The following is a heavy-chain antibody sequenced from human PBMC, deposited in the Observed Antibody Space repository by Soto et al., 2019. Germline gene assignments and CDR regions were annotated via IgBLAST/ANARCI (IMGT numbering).Heavy chain of an antibody. Sequence: ASVKVSCKASGHTFTSYGISWVRQAPGQGLEWMGWISAYNGNTNYAQKLQGRVTMTTDTSTSTAYMELRSLRSDDTAVYYCARVSPLWFGELLNWPHSLRMDVWGKGTTVTVSS. V-gene: IGHV1-18*01. CDR1: GHTFTSYG. CDR2: ISAYNGNT. CDR3: ARVSPLWFGELLNWPHSLRMDV. D-gene: IGHD3-10*01. J-gene: IGHJ6*04.